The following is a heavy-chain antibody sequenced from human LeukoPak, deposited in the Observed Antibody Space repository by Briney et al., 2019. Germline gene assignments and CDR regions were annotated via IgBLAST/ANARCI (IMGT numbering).Heavy chain of an antibody. Sequence: GSLRLSCAASGFTFSTFWMSWVRQAPGKGLEWVANINQGGSEKYYVDSMKGRFTVSRDNAKNSLYLQMDSLRAEDTAVYYCARGGTFVSDYWGQGTLVTVSS. V-gene: IGHV3-7*01. D-gene: IGHD1-1*01. CDR1: GFTFSTFW. CDR3: ARGGTFVSDY. J-gene: IGHJ4*02. CDR2: INQGGSEK.